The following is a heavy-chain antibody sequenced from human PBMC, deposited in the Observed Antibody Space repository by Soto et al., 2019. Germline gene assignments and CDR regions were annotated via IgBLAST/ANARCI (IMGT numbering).Heavy chain of an antibody. D-gene: IGHD3-16*01. V-gene: IGHV4-34*01. CDR1: GGFLSESY. CDR3: VRIRYQLPSSVLWLDP. J-gene: IGHJ5*02. Sequence: SESPSLASAVYGGFLSESYWTWIRQPPGKGLEWIGEINHVGGTNYNPSLKSRVTMSVDTSQNQFSLRLISVTAADTAMYFCVRIRYQLPSSVLWLDPWGQGTPVTVSS. CDR2: INHVGGT.